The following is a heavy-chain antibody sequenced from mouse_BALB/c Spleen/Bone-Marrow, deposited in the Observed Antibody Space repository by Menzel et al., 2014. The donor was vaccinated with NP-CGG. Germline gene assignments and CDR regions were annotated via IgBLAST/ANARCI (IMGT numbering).Heavy chain of an antibody. J-gene: IGHJ4*01. CDR3: AKYGGLRYTMDY. Sequence: VQLQQSGAELVKPGASVKLSCTASGFNIKDTYMHWVKQRPEQGLEWIGRIDPANGNTKYDPKFQGKATITADTSTNTAYLQRSSLTSEDTSVYYCAKYGGLRYTMDYWGQGTAVTVSS. V-gene: IGHV14-3*02. D-gene: IGHD2-4*01. CDR2: IDPANGNT. CDR1: GFNIKDTY.